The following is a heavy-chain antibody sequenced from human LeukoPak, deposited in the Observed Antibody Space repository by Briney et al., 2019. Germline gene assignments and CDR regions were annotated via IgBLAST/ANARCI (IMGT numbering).Heavy chain of an antibody. J-gene: IGHJ4*02. Sequence: GGSLRLSCAASGFTFSIYTMNWVRQAPGKGLEWVSSISSSSSYIYYADSVKGRFTISRDNSKNTLYLQMGSLRAEDMAVYYCTREGTPGSHDYWGQGTLVTVSS. CDR2: ISSSSSYI. D-gene: IGHD7-27*01. V-gene: IGHV3-21*01. CDR3: TREGTPGSHDY. CDR1: GFTFSIYT.